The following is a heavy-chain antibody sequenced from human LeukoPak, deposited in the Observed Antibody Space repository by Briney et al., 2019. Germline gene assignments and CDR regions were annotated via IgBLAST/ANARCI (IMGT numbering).Heavy chain of an antibody. CDR2: IYYSGST. CDR1: GGSISSGDYS. Sequence: SETLSLTCTVSGGSISSGDYSWSWIRQPPGKGLEWIGYIYYSGSTNYNPSLKSRVTISVDTSKNQFSLKLSSVTAADTAVYYCARGLYGSGSSRTPYYGMDVWGQGTTVTVSS. V-gene: IGHV4-61*08. CDR3: ARGLYGSGSSRTPYYGMDV. D-gene: IGHD3-10*01. J-gene: IGHJ6*02.